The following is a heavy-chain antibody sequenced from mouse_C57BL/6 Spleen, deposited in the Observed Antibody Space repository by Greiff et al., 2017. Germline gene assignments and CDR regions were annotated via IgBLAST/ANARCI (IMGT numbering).Heavy chain of an antibody. Sequence: EVQLQQSGPELVKPGASVKISCKASGYTFTDYYMNWVKQSHGKSLEWIGDINPNNGGTSYNQKFKGEDTLTVDKSSSTAYMELRSLTSEDSAVYYCARRKRGYDYFDYWGQGTTLTVSS. D-gene: IGHD2-10*02. V-gene: IGHV1-26*01. CDR3: ARRKRGYDYFDY. CDR2: INPNNGGT. J-gene: IGHJ2*01. CDR1: GYTFTDYY.